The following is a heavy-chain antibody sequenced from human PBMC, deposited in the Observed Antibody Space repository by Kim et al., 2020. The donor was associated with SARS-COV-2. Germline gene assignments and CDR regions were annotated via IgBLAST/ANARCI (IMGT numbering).Heavy chain of an antibody. CDR3: AGHKNDFWSGYSLDY. V-gene: IGHV3-66*04. CDR1: GFTVSSNY. CDR2: IYSGGST. D-gene: IGHD3-3*01. Sequence: GGSLRLSCAASGFTVSSNYMSWVRQAPGKGLEWVSVIYSGGSTYYADSVKGRFTISRDNSKNTLYLQMNSLRAEDTAVYYCAGHKNDFWSGYSLDYWGQGTLVTVSS. J-gene: IGHJ4*02.